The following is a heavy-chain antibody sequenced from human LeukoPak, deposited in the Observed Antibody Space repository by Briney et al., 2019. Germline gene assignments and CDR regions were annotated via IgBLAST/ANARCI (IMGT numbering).Heavy chain of an antibody. D-gene: IGHD5-12*01. V-gene: IGHV3-23*01. CDR2: ISGSGGST. Sequence: GGSLRLSCAASGFTFSIYAMSWVRQAPGKGLEWVSTISGSGGSTYYADSVRGRFTISRDNSKNTLYLQMNSLRAEDTAVYYCAKASGYDIYYVMDVWGQGTTVTVSS. J-gene: IGHJ6*02. CDR3: AKASGYDIYYVMDV. CDR1: GFTFSIYA.